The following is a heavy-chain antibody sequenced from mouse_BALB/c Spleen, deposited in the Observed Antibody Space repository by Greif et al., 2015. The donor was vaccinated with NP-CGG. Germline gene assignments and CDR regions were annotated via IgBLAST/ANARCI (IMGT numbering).Heavy chain of an antibody. CDR2: ISDGGSYT. J-gene: IGHJ4*01. CDR1: GFTFSDYY. V-gene: IGHV5-4*02. CDR3: ARGPIYYGSPYYAMDY. Sequence: DVMLVESGGGLVKPGGSLKLSCAASGFTFSDYYMYWVRQTPEKRLEWVATISDGGSYTYYPDSVKGRFTISRDNAKNNLYLQMSSLKSEDTAMYYCARGPIYYGSPYYAMDYWGQGTSVTASS. D-gene: IGHD1-1*01.